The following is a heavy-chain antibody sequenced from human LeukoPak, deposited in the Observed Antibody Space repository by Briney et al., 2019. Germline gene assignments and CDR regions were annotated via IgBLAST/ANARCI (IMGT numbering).Heavy chain of an antibody. V-gene: IGHV1-2*02. Sequence: ASVKVSGKASGYTFTRYYMHGVRQAPGQGLEWMGWIYPNSGATKYAQKFQGRVTMTRDTSISTAYMELSGLRSDDTAVYYCGTLLSNGPFDYWGQGSLVTVSS. CDR3: GTLLSNGPFDY. CDR1: GYTFTRYY. CDR2: IYPNSGAT. J-gene: IGHJ4*02.